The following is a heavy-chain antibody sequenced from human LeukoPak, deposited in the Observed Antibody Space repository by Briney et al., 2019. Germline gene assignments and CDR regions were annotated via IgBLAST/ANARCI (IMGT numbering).Heavy chain of an antibody. Sequence: PGGSLRLSCAASGFTFSSYAMSWVRQAPGKGLEWVSGISGSRGTTYYADSVKGRFTISRDNAKNSLYLQMNSLRDEDTAVYYCARDPLDYWGQGTLVTVSS. CDR1: GFTFSSYA. D-gene: IGHD3-16*02. CDR2: ISGSRGTT. J-gene: IGHJ4*02. V-gene: IGHV3-23*01. CDR3: ARDPLDY.